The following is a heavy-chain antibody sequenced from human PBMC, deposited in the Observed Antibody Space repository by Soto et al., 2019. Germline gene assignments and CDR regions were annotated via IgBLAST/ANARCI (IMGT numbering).Heavy chain of an antibody. D-gene: IGHD3-22*01. Sequence: GEALKISCKGSGDKFTSYGIGWVRQMPGKGLEWMGNIYPGDSDTRYSPSFQGQVIISADKSISTAYLQWSSLKASDTAIYYCARRGYDYSGYPFPFAYWGQGTLVTVSS. V-gene: IGHV5-51*01. CDR3: ARRGYDYSGYPFPFAY. CDR2: IYPGDSDT. J-gene: IGHJ4*02. CDR1: GDKFTSYG.